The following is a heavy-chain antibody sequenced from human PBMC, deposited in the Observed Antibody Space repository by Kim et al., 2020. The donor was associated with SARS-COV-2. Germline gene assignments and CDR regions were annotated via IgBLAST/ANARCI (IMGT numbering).Heavy chain of an antibody. D-gene: IGHD3-10*01. Sequence: SETLSLTCTVSGGSISSSSYYWGWIRQPPGKGLEWIGSIYYSGSTYYNPSLKSRVTISVDTSKNQFSLKLSSVTAADTAVYYCARSHYGSGSYPLYGMDVWGQGTTVTVSS. J-gene: IGHJ6*02. V-gene: IGHV4-39*07. CDR3: ARSHYGSGSYPLYGMDV. CDR1: GGSISSSSYY. CDR2: IYYSGST.